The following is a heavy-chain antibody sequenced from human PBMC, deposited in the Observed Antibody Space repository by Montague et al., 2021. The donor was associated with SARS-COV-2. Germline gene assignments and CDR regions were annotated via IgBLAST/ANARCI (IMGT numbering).Heavy chain of an antibody. Sequence: SETLSLTCTVSGGSISSYYWNWIRQPPGKGLEWIGYIYYSGRTNYNPSLKSRVTKSVDTSKNQFSLKLSSVTAADTAVYYCARENTVTTFGGPYYIDSWGQGTLVTVSA. CDR3: ARENTVTTFGGPYYIDS. CDR1: GGSISSYY. D-gene: IGHD4-17*01. CDR2: IYYSGRT. V-gene: IGHV4-59*01. J-gene: IGHJ4*02.